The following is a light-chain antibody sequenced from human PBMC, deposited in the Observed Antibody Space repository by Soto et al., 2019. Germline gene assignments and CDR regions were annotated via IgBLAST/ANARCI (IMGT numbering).Light chain of an antibody. CDR1: QSISSS. CDR2: AAA. Sequence: DIQMTQSPSSLSASVGDRLTITCRSSQSISSSLSWYQQKPGTPPKLLIYAAANLQSGVPSRFSGSGSGTEFTLTITSLQPEDFATYYCQQSYSPLWTFGQGTKVEI. V-gene: IGKV1-39*01. J-gene: IGKJ1*01. CDR3: QQSYSPLWT.